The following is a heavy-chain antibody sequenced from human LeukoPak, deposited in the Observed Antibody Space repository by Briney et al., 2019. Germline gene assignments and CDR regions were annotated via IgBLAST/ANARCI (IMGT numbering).Heavy chain of an antibody. CDR3: TRDFKYSSDY. V-gene: IGHV3-74*01. CDR1: GFSFSTQR. D-gene: IGHD6-6*01. CDR2: IKSDGRST. J-gene: IGHJ4*02. Sequence: GGSLRLSCAASGFSFSTQRMHWVRQAPGKGLVWVSLIKSDGRSTSYADSVKGRFTISRDNAKNTVYLQMNSLRVEDTAVYYCTRDFKYSSDYWGQGTLVTVSS.